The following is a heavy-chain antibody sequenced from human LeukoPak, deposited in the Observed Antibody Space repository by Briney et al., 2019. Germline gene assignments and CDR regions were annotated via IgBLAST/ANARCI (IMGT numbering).Heavy chain of an antibody. V-gene: IGHV1-18*01. Sequence: GASVKVSCKASGYTFTSYGISWVRQAPGQRLEWMGWISAYDGNTNYAQKLQGRVTMTTDTSTSTAYMERRRLRSDYTAVYYCARSLETYFFDYWGQGTLVTVSS. J-gene: IGHJ4*02. CDR1: GYTFTSYG. D-gene: IGHD5-24*01. CDR2: ISAYDGNT. CDR3: ARSLETYFFDY.